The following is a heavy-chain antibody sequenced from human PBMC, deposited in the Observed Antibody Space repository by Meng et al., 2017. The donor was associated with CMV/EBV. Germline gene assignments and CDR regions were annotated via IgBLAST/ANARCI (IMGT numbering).Heavy chain of an antibody. J-gene: IGHJ1*01. CDR1: GFILSDYA. D-gene: IGHD3-3*02. V-gene: IGHV3-30-3*01. Sequence: GGSLRLSCAASGFILSDYAMYWVRHTPGKVLEWVAVISYDGTNRQYADSVKGRFTTSKDFSRKTVSLEMNRLTTEDTALYYCARGGGSGIFSDVYFQNWGQGTLVTVSS. CDR3: ARGGGSGIFSDVYFQN. CDR2: ISYDGTNR.